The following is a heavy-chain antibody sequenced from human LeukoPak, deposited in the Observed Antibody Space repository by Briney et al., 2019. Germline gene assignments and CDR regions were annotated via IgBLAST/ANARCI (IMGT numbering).Heavy chain of an antibody. CDR2: ICSNDNNA. Sequence: GGSLRLSCAASGFTFSSYAMNWVRQAPGKGLEWVSAICSNDNNAYYANSVKGRFTISRDNSKNTLSLQLNSLRAEDTAVYYCAKGTSSSCYSAPNYWGQGTLVTVSS. V-gene: IGHV3-23*01. CDR3: AKGTSSSCYSAPNY. CDR1: GFTFSSYA. D-gene: IGHD2-15*01. J-gene: IGHJ4*02.